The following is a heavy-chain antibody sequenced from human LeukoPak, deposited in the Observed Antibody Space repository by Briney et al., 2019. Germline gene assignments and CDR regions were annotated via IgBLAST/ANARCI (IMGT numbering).Heavy chain of an antibody. Sequence: PGASLRLSCAASGFTFSNYVMSWVRQAPGKGLEWVSAITGSGGGTYYADSVKGRFTISRDNSKNTLYLQMNSLRAEDTAVYYCAKWGDYDVLTGYYDPDYWGQGTLVTVSS. CDR3: AKWGDYDVLTGYYDPDY. CDR1: GFTFSNYV. D-gene: IGHD3-9*01. V-gene: IGHV3-23*01. CDR2: ITGSGGGT. J-gene: IGHJ4*02.